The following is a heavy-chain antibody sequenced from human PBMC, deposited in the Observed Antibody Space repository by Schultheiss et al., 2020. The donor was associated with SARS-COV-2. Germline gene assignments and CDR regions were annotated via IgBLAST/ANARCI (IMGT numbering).Heavy chain of an antibody. D-gene: IGHD1-26*01. Sequence: SLKISCAASGFTFDDYAMHWVRQAPGKGLEWVSGISWNSGSIGYADSVKGRFTISRDNSKNTLYLQMNSLRAEDTAVYYCARVGRIDNRGMDVWGQGTTVTVSS. J-gene: IGHJ6*02. CDR2: ISWNSGSI. V-gene: IGHV3-9*01. CDR3: ARVGRIDNRGMDV. CDR1: GFTFDDYA.